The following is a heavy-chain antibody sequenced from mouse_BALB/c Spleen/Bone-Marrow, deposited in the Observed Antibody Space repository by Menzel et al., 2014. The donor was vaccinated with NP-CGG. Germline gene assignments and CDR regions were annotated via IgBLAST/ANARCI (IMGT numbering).Heavy chain of an antibody. CDR3: AREGIYYGNTWFAY. D-gene: IGHD2-1*01. CDR2: INPSTGYT. V-gene: IGHV1-7*01. Sequence: VHLVESGAELAKPGASVKMSCKTSGYTFTTYWIHWVKQRPGQGLEWIGYINPSTGYTEYNQKFKDKATLTADKSSSTAYMQLSSLTSEEFAVYYCAREGIYYGNTWFAYWGQGTLVTVSA. J-gene: IGHJ3*01. CDR1: GYTFTTYW.